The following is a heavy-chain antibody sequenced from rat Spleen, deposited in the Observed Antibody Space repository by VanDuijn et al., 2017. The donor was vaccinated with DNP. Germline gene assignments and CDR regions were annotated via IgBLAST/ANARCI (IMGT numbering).Heavy chain of an antibody. CDR1: GFSLNSYG. CDR3: TREGTALFAY. V-gene: IGHV2S12*01. Sequence: QVQLKESGPGLVQPSQTLSLTCTVSGFSLNSYGVSWVRQPPGKGLEWIAAISSGGSTYYNSALKSRLSISRDTSKNQVFLKMNSLQTEDTAFYFCTREGTALFAYWGQGTLVTVSS. CDR2: ISSGGST. D-gene: IGHD1-11*01. J-gene: IGHJ3*01.